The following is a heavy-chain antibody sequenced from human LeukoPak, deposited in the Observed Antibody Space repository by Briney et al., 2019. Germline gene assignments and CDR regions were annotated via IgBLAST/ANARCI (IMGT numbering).Heavy chain of an antibody. CDR3: ARDRDRLDY. D-gene: IGHD3-22*01. CDR1: GASVSSGSYY. Sequence: SETLSLTCTVSGASVSSGSYYWSWIRQPPGKRLEWIGYMYYSGTSNYNPSLKSRVTISVDTSKNQFSLKLSSLTAADTAVYYCARDRDRLDYWGQGTLVTVSS. V-gene: IGHV4-61*01. CDR2: MYYSGTS. J-gene: IGHJ4*02.